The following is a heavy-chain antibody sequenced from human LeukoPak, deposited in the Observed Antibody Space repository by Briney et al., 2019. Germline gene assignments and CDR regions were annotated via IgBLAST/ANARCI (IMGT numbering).Heavy chain of an antibody. V-gene: IGHV3-23*01. J-gene: IGHJ4*02. CDR3: LEYCSGGNCYSGAY. Sequence: GGSLRFSCAASGFTYSSYAMSGVRQAPGEGGECVYTISVSGGNTYYAAPVKARFTISRDNSKSTMYMQMTSLRVEDTATYYCLEYCSGGNCYSGAYWGQGTLVTVSS. CDR1: GFTYSSYA. CDR2: ISVSGGNT. D-gene: IGHD2-15*01.